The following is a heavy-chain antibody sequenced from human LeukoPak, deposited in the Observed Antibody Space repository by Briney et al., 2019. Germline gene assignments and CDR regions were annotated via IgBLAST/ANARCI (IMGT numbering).Heavy chain of an antibody. Sequence: GGSLRLSCAASGFTFSSYAMSWVRQAPGKGLEWVSAISGSGGSTYYADSVKGRFTISRDNSKNSLYLQMNSLRTEDTALYYCAKDINGDYGWYFDLWGRGTLVTVSS. CDR1: GFTFSSYA. V-gene: IGHV3-23*01. CDR2: ISGSGGST. D-gene: IGHD4-17*01. CDR3: AKDINGDYGWYFDL. J-gene: IGHJ2*01.